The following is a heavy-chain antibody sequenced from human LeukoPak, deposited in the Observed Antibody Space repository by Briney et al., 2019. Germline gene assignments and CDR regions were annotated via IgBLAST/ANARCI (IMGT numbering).Heavy chain of an antibody. CDR1: GGSISGYY. V-gene: IGHV4-59*01. J-gene: IGHJ6*03. CDR3: ARASSNYSRAIYYYYYYMDV. D-gene: IGHD1-7*01. CDR2: IYYSGST. Sequence: PSETLSLTCTVSGGSISGYYWSWIRQPPGKGLEWIGYIYYSGSTNYNPSLKSRVTISVDTSKNQFSLKLSSVTAADTAVYYCARASSNYSRAIYYYYYYMDVWGKGTTVTVSS.